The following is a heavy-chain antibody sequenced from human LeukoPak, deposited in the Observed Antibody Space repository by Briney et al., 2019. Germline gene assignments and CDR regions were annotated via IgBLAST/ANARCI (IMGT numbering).Heavy chain of an antibody. CDR3: AKGGTPDYYYYYGMDV. Sequence: GGSLRLSCAASGFTFDDYAMHWVRHAPGKGLEWVSGISWNSGSIGYADSVKGRFTISRDNAKNSLYLQMNSLRAEDTALYYCAKGGTPDYYYYYGMDVWGQGTTVTVSS. D-gene: IGHD6-25*01. CDR2: ISWNSGSI. J-gene: IGHJ6*02. V-gene: IGHV3-9*01. CDR1: GFTFDDYA.